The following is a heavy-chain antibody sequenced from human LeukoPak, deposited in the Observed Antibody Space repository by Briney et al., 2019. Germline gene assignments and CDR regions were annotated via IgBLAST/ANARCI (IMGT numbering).Heavy chain of an antibody. J-gene: IGHJ4*02. V-gene: IGHV3-30*04. CDR3: ARGFSITMVRGVDY. D-gene: IGHD3-10*01. CDR2: ISYDGSNK. CDR1: GFTFSSYA. Sequence: GGSLRLSCAASGFTFSSYAMHWVRQAPGKGLEWVAVISYDGSNKYYADSVKGRFTISRDNSKNTLYLQMNSLRAEDTAVYYCARGFSITMVRGVDYWGQGTLVTVSS.